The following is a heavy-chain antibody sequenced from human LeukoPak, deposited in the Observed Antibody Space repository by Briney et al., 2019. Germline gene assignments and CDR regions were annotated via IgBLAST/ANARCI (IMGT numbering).Heavy chain of an antibody. D-gene: IGHD1-26*01. J-gene: IGHJ6*03. CDR2: INPNSGGT. CDR3: AREGTATTTSYYYYYYMDV. Sequence: GASVKVSCKASGYTFTDYYMHWVRQAPGQGLEWMGWINPNSGGTNYAQKFQGRVTMTRDTSISTAYMELSRLRSDDTAVYYCAREGTATTTSYYYYYYMDVWGKGTTVTVSS. CDR1: GYTFTDYY. V-gene: IGHV1-2*02.